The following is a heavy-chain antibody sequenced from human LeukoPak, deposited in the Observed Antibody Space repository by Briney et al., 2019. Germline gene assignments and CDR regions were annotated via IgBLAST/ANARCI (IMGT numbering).Heavy chain of an antibody. Sequence: PGVSLRLSCAASGFTFSSYEMNWVRQAPGKGLEWVSYISSSGSTIYYADSVKGRFTISRDNAKNSLYLQMNSLRAEDTAVYYCARVPGGYSYGNAVDYWGQGTLVTVSS. V-gene: IGHV3-48*03. CDR3: ARVPGGYSYGNAVDY. CDR2: ISSSGSTI. D-gene: IGHD5-18*01. CDR1: GFTFSSYE. J-gene: IGHJ4*02.